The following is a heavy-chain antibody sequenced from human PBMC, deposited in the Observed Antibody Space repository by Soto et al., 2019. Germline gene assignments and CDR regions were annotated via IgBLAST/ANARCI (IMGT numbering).Heavy chain of an antibody. CDR1: GGSISSSSYY. J-gene: IGHJ6*03. Sequence: SETLSLTCTVSGGSISSSSYYWGWIRQPPGKGLEWIGSIYYSGSTYYNPSLKSRVTISVDTSKNQFSLKLSSVTAADTAVYYCARTYYDILTGYYTTSYYYYYMDVWGKGTTVTVSS. CDR3: ARTYYDILTGYYTTSYYYYYMDV. V-gene: IGHV4-39*01. CDR2: IYYSGST. D-gene: IGHD3-9*01.